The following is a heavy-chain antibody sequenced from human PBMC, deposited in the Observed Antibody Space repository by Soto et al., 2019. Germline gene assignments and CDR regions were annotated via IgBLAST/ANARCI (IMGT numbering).Heavy chain of an antibody. J-gene: IGHJ5*02. CDR1: GYSFTSYW. Sequence: GESLKISCKGSGYSFTSYWIGWVRQMPGKGLEWMGIIYPGDSDTRYSPSFQGQVTISADKSISTAYLQWSSLKASDTAMYYCARRGVLLWFGEPRGSYWFDPWGQGTLVTVSS. D-gene: IGHD3-10*01. CDR2: IYPGDSDT. CDR3: ARRGVLLWFGEPRGSYWFDP. V-gene: IGHV5-51*01.